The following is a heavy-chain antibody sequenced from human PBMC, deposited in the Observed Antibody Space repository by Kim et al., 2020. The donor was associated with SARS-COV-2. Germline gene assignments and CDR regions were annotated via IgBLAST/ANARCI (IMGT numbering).Heavy chain of an antibody. Sequence: GSTYYADSVKGRFTISRDNSKNTLYLQMNSLRAEDTAVYYCAKSSTRFDYWGQGTLVTVSS. D-gene: IGHD2-2*01. J-gene: IGHJ4*02. V-gene: IGHV3-23*01. CDR3: AKSSTRFDY. CDR2: GST.